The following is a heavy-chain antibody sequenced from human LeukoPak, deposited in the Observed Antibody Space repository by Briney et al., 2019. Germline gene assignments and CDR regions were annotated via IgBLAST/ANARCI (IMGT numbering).Heavy chain of an antibody. CDR2: INHSGST. Sequence: SETLSLTCAVYGGSFSGYYWSWIRQLPGKGLEWIGEINHSGSTNYNPSLKSRVTISVDTSKNQFSLKLSSVTAADTAVYYCAGRKGGSFDPWGQGTLVTVSS. CDR1: GGSFSGYY. CDR3: AGRKGGSFDP. J-gene: IGHJ5*02. D-gene: IGHD5-12*01. V-gene: IGHV4-34*01.